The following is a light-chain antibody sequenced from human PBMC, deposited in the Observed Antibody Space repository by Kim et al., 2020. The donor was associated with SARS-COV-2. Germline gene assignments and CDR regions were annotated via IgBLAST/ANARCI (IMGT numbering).Light chain of an antibody. V-gene: IGLV6-57*02. CDR3: QSSDSSNWM. CDR2: EDN. Sequence: GKTVTISCTGSSGSIASNDVQWYQQRPGSAPTTVIYEDNQRPSGVPDRFSGSIDSSSNSASLTISGLKTEDEADYYCQSSDSSNWMFGGGTQLTVL. CDR1: SGSIASND. J-gene: IGLJ3*02.